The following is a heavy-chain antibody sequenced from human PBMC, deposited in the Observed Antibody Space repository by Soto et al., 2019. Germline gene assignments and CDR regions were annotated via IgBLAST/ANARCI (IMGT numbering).Heavy chain of an antibody. J-gene: IGHJ5*01. CDR3: ARVTYGDYNFLDS. CDR2: VNPTFGVT. CDR1: ENTFTNFF. V-gene: IGHV1-46*01. D-gene: IGHD4-17*01. Sequence: QGLLIQSGAEVRRPGATVKISCKASENTFTNFFFHWVRQAPGRSLEWLGMVNPTFGVTKYEQRFQGRLTMTGDTSTSTVFLEVRGLKSNDTALYFCARVTYGDYNFLDSWGHGTLVTVSS.